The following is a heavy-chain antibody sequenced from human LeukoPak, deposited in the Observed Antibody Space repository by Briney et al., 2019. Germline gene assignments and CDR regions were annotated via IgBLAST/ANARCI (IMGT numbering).Heavy chain of an antibody. V-gene: IGHV4-4*07. D-gene: IGHD6-6*01. J-gene: IGHJ4*02. Sequence: SETLSLTCTVSGDSISTYFWTWIRQAAGKGLEWIGRIYPSGTSNYNPSLKSRVTISVDTSKNQFSLKLSSVTAADTAVYYCAGGNRGLRIAASDYWGQGTLVTVSS. CDR2: IYPSGTS. CDR1: GDSISTYF. CDR3: AGGNRGLRIAASDY.